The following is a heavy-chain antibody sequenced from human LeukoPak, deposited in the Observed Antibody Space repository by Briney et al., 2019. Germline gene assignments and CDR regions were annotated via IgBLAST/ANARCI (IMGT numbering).Heavy chain of an antibody. CDR2: IIPIFGTA. CDR1: GGTFSSYA. V-gene: IGHV1-69*13. D-gene: IGHD4-17*01. J-gene: IGHJ3*02. CDR3: ARSRGDSTPHAAFDI. Sequence: ASVKVSCKASGGTFSSYAISWVRQAPGQGLEWMGGIIPIFGTANYARKFQGRVTITADESTSTAYMELSSLRSEDTAVYYCARSRGDSTPHAAFDIWGQGTMVTVSS.